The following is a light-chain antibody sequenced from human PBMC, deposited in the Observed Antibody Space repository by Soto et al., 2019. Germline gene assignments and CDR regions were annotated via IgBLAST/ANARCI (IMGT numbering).Light chain of an antibody. J-gene: IGLJ1*01. CDR2: EVS. V-gene: IGLV2-8*01. CDR1: SSDVGDHNY. Sequence: QSALTQPPSASGSPGPSVTISCTGTSSDVGDHNYVSWYQHHPGNAPKLVIYEVSQPPSWVPDRFSGSKSGNTASLTVSGLHADDEADYYCSSYAGSNSDVFGTGTKLTVL. CDR3: SSYAGSNSDV.